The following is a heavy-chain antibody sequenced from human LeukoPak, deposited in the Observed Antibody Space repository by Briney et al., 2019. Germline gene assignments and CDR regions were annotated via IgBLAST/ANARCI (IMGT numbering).Heavy chain of an antibody. Sequence: KASETLSLTSTVSGGSIRGYYWGWVRQPPGKGLEWVGHIYYSGTTNYNTSLRSRVTISADTPKNQVSLKLSSATAADTAVYYCARMRGVAVAGYWDFDLWGRGALVTVSS. CDR2: IYYSGTT. V-gene: IGHV4-59*01. CDR3: ARMRGVAVAGYWDFDL. J-gene: IGHJ2*01. CDR1: GGSIRGYY. D-gene: IGHD6-19*01.